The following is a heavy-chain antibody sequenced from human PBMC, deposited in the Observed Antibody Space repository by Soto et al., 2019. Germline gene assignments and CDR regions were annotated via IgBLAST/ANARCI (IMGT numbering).Heavy chain of an antibody. V-gene: IGHV3-11*01. CDR2: ISSSGSTI. Sequence: GPMRLSCAASGLTFSDYYMSWIRKAPGKGLEWVSYISSSGSTIYYADSVKGRFTISRDNAKNSLYLQMNSLRAEATAVYFYARDLTDYADYGLDYWGQGPLVTVSS. CDR3: ARDLTDYADYGLDY. J-gene: IGHJ4*02. D-gene: IGHD4-17*01. CDR1: GLTFSDYY.